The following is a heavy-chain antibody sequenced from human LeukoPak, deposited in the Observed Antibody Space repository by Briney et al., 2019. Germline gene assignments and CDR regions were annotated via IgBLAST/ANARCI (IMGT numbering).Heavy chain of an antibody. D-gene: IGHD3-16*02. CDR3: AKEGRSSHFYYGMNV. CDR1: GFTFSSYA. J-gene: IGHJ6*02. Sequence: GGSLRLSCAASGFTFSSYAMSWVRQAPGKGLEWVSAISGSGGSTYYADTVKGRFTISRDNSKNTLYLQMNSLRAEDTAVYYCAKEGRSSHFYYGMNVWGQGTTVTVSS. V-gene: IGHV3-23*01. CDR2: ISGSGGST.